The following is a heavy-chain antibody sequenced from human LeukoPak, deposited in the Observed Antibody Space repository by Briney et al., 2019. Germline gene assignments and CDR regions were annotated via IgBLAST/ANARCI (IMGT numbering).Heavy chain of an antibody. D-gene: IGHD3-22*01. V-gene: IGHV3-7*01. CDR1: GFTFSSYW. Sequence: GGSLRLSCAASGFTFSSYWMSWVRQAPGKGLEWVANIKQDGSEKYYVGSVKGRFTISRDNAKNSLYLQMNSLRAEDTAVYYCARADVNGYYYVRAFDIWGQGTMVTVSS. J-gene: IGHJ3*02. CDR3: ARADVNGYYYVRAFDI. CDR2: IKQDGSEK.